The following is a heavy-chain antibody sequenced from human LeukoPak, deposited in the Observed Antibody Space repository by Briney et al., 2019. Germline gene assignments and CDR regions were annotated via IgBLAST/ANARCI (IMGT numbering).Heavy chain of an antibody. CDR1: GFTFSSYW. J-gene: IGHJ4*02. Sequence: GGSLRLSCAASGFTFSSYWMSWVRQAPGKGLEWVANIKQDGSEKYYVDSVKGRFTISRDNAKNSLYLQMNSLRAEDTAVYYCARICGYSYGPWDYWGQGTLVTVSS. CDR3: ARICGYSYGPWDY. V-gene: IGHV3-7*01. D-gene: IGHD5-18*01. CDR2: IKQDGSEK.